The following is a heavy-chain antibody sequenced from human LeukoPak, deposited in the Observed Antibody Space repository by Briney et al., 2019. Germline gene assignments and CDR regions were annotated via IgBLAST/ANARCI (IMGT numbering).Heavy chain of an antibody. CDR2: IYGGGST. V-gene: IGHV3-53*01. Sequence: PGGSLRLSCAASGFTFSNYGMNWVRQAPGKGLEWVSVIYGGGSTYYADSVKGRFTISRDNSKNTLYLQMNSLRAEDTAVYYCAREVSSSWDDAFDIWGQGTMVTVSS. D-gene: IGHD6-13*01. CDR1: GFTFSNYG. CDR3: AREVSSSWDDAFDI. J-gene: IGHJ3*02.